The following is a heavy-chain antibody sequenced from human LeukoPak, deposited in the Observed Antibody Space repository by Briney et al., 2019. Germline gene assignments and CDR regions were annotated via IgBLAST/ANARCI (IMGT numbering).Heavy chain of an antibody. J-gene: IGHJ6*03. Sequence: GSLRLSCAASGFTFSSYGMHWVRQPPGKGLEWIGEIYHSGSTNYNPSLKSRITISVDKSKNQFSLKLSSVTAADTAVYYRARDTVLYYMDVWGKGTTVTVSS. D-gene: IGHD3-16*01. CDR1: GFTFSSYG. CDR2: IYHSGST. CDR3: ARDTVLYYMDV. V-gene: IGHV4-4*02.